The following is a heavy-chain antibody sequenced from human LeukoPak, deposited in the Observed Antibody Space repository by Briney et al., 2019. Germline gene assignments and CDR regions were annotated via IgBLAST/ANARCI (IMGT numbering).Heavy chain of an antibody. Sequence: GGSLRLSCAASGFTFSNYAMNWARQAPGKGLEWVANINQDGSEKYYVDSLKGRFTISRDNAKNSLYLQMNSLRVEDTAVYYCARAGSLGGQGTLVTVSS. CDR2: INQDGSEK. J-gene: IGHJ4*02. CDR3: ARAGSL. V-gene: IGHV3-7*01. CDR1: GFTFSNYA.